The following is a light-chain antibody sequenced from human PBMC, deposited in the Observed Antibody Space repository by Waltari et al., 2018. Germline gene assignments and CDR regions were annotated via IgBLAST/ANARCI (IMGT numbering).Light chain of an antibody. Sequence: IVMTQSPDSLAVSLGERATINCKSSQRVLYSSNNKNYLAWYQQKPGQSPKLLIYWASTRESGVPDRFRGSGSGTDFTLTISSLQAEDVAVYYCQQYYGSPYTFAQGTNLEIK. CDR2: WAS. CDR1: QRVLYSSNNKNY. V-gene: IGKV4-1*01. CDR3: QQYYGSPYT. J-gene: IGKJ2*01.